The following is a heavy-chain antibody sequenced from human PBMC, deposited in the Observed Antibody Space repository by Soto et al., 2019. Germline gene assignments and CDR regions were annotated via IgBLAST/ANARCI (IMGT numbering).Heavy chain of an antibody. CDR3: ARAEHYFDNRGYYQGRRYYFDY. Sequence: QVQLVESGGGVVQPGRSLRLSCTASGFTFNSYAMHWVRQSPGKGLEWVAFISYDGSKKYYAYSVKGRFTISRDSSKNTLYLHMNSLRVDDTAVYYCARAEHYFDNRGYYQGRRYYFDYGGQGTLVTVSS. V-gene: IGHV3-30-3*01. D-gene: IGHD3-22*01. CDR2: ISYDGSKK. CDR1: GFTFNSYA. J-gene: IGHJ4*02.